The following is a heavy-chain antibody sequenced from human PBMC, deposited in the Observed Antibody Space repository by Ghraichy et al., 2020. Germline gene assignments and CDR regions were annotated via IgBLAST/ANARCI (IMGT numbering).Heavy chain of an antibody. D-gene: IGHD3-22*01. CDR3: AKDPLDYYDSSGYYRDNFDY. V-gene: IGHV3-23*01. J-gene: IGHJ4*02. CDR1: GFIFSNYA. CDR2: TSGSGSST. Sequence: GGSLRLSCAASGFIFSNYAMSWVRQAPGKGLEWVSATSGSGSSTYYADSVKGRFTISRDNSKNTLYLQMNSLRAEDTSVYYCAKDPLDYYDSSGYYRDNFDYWGQGTLVTVSS.